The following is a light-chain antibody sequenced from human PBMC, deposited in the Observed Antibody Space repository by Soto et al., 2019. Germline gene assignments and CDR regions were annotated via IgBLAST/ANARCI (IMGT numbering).Light chain of an antibody. Sequence: EIVMTQSPATLSVSPGGRATLSCRASQSVSSNLAWYQQKPGQTPRLLIYATSTRATGIPARFSGSGSGTEFTLTISSLQSEDFAVYYCQQYGGSPRTFGQGTKVDIK. CDR3: QQYGGSPRT. V-gene: IGKV3-15*01. CDR2: ATS. J-gene: IGKJ1*01. CDR1: QSVSSN.